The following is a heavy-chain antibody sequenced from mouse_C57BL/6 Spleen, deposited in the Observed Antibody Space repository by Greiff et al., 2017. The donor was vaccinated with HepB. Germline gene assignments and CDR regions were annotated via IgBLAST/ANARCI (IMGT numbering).Heavy chain of an antibody. V-gene: IGHV10-1*01. D-gene: IGHD1-1*01. CDR2: IRSKSNNYAT. CDR3: VRGGSSSYWYFDV. Sequence: EVKLMESGGGLVQPKGSLKLSCAASGFSFNTYAMNWVRQAPGKGLEWVARIRSKSNNYATYYADSVKDRFTISRDDSESMLYLQMNNLKTEDTAMYYCVRGGSSSYWYFDVWGTGTTVTVSS. CDR1: GFSFNTYA. J-gene: IGHJ1*03.